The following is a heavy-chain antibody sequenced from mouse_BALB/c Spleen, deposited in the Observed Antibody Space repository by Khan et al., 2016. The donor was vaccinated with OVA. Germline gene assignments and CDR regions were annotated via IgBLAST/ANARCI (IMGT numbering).Heavy chain of an antibody. CDR2: IYPGSGLT. Sequence: LQQPGSELVRPGASVKLSCKASGYTFTSYWMHWVKQRPGHGLEWIGNIYPGSGLTNYDEKFKSRASLTVDTSSSTVYMQLSSLTSEDSAVFYCARDYSYYYGSSPFAYWGQGTLVTVSA. CDR3: ARDYSYYYGSSPFAY. CDR1: GYTFTSYW. J-gene: IGHJ3*01. V-gene: IGHV1S22*01. D-gene: IGHD1-1*01.